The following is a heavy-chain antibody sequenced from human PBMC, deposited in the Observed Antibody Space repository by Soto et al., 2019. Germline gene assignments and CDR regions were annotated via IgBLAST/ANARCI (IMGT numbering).Heavy chain of an antibody. CDR3: AKFEGHLMEYWYLDF. Sequence: EVQLLESGGGLVQPGGSLRPSCAASGFTFSAYAMGWVRQAPGKGLEWVSTIHGGGGATHYADSVKGGFTISIDHSKNTLYEQMNSLRAEHTGVYYCAKFEGHLMEYWYLDFWGRGTLFSVSS. D-gene: IGHD1-1*01. CDR2: IHGGGGAT. V-gene: IGHV3-23*01. CDR1: GFTFSAYA. J-gene: IGHJ2*01.